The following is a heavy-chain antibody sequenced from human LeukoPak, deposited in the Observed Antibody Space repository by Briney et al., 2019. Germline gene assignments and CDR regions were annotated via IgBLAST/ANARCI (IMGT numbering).Heavy chain of an antibody. J-gene: IGHJ6*03. D-gene: IGHD4-11*01. CDR1: GYTFTGYY. Sequence: ASVKVSCKASGYTFTGYYMHWVRQAPGQGLEWMGWINPNSGGTNYAQKFQGRVTMTRDTSISTAYMELSRLRPDDTAVYYCARGKTTFGYMDVWGKGTTVTVSS. CDR2: INPNSGGT. CDR3: ARGKTTFGYMDV. V-gene: IGHV1-2*02.